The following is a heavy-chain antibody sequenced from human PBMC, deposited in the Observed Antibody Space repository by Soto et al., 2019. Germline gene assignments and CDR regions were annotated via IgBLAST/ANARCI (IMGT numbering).Heavy chain of an antibody. D-gene: IGHD1-26*01. CDR1: GYTFTSHG. J-gene: IGHJ3*02. CDR2: ISTYNGKT. Sequence: QLQLVQSGGEVKTPGASVKVSCTTSGYTFTSHGISWVRQAPEQGLEWMGWISTYNGKTDYAQKFQGRVTMTADTRTSTGYMVVRSLRSDDTAVYFCARLLAEGATYREDAFDMWGQGIKVTVSS. V-gene: IGHV1-18*01. CDR3: ARLLAEGATYREDAFDM.